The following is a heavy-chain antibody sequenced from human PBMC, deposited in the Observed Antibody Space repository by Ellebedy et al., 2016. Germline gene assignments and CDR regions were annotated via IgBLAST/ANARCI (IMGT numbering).Heavy chain of an antibody. D-gene: IGHD3-3*01. CDR3: AKKRYDFWSGYERLGRKQKRGGWFDP. Sequence: SETLSLTCAVYGGSFSGYYWSWIRQPPGKGLEWIGEINHSGSTNYNPSPKSRVTISVDTSKNQFSLKLSSVTAADTAVYYCAKKRYDFWSGYERLGRKQKRGGWFDPWGQGTLVTVSS. V-gene: IGHV4-34*01. CDR1: GGSFSGYY. J-gene: IGHJ5*02. CDR2: INHSGST.